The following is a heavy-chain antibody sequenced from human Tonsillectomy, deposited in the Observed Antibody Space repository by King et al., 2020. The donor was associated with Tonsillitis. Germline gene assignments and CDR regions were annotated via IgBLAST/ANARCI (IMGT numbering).Heavy chain of an antibody. V-gene: IGHV3-9*01. CDR2: ISWNSRNI. CDR3: AKARLVASMMLDDSFHM. Sequence: DVQLVESGGGLVQPGRSLRLSCAASGFAFDDYAMHWVRQTPRKGLEWVAGISWNSRNIGYTDSVKGRFTISRDNAKNSLYLQLNRLRAEDTALYYCAKARLVASMMLDDSFHMWGQGTMVTVSS. D-gene: IGHD2-2*01. CDR1: GFAFDDYA. J-gene: IGHJ3*02.